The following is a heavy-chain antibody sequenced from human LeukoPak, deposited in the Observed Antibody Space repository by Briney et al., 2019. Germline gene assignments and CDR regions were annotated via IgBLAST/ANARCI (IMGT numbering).Heavy chain of an antibody. CDR3: ARGIYGYDRTGYYPGY. Sequence: PSETLSLTCTVSGGSISGYYWSWIRQPPGKGLDWIGYIYHTGTTNYNPSLKSRVTMSLDMSKKQFSLRLSSVTAADAAMYYCARGIYGYDRTGYYPGYWGQGTLVTFSS. D-gene: IGHD3-22*01. V-gene: IGHV4-59*01. J-gene: IGHJ4*02. CDR1: GGSISGYY. CDR2: IYHTGTT.